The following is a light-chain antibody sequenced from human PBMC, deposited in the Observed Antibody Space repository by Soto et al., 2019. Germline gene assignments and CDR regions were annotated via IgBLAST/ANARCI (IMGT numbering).Light chain of an antibody. CDR3: SSYAGSNNYV. CDR2: GVT. J-gene: IGLJ1*01. Sequence: QSVLTQPPSASGSPGQSVTISCTGTSSYVGGYNYVSWYQQHPGKAPKLMIYGVTKRPSGVPDRFSGSKSGNTDSLTVSGLQAEDEAYYYCSSYAGSNNYVFGTGTKVTVL. V-gene: IGLV2-8*01. CDR1: SSYVGGYNY.